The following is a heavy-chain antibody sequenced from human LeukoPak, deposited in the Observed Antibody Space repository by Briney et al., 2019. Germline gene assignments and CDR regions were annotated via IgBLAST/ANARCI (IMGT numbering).Heavy chain of an antibody. V-gene: IGHV4-4*07. Sequence: SETLSLTCTFSVGSISSYYWSWIRQPAGKGLEWIGRIYTSGSTNYNPSLKSRVTMSVDTSKNQFSLKLSSVTAADTAVYYCARELSTWELLSAFDYWGQGTLVTV. CDR3: ARELSTWELLSAFDY. J-gene: IGHJ4*02. CDR2: IYTSGST. CDR1: VGSISSYY. D-gene: IGHD1-26*01.